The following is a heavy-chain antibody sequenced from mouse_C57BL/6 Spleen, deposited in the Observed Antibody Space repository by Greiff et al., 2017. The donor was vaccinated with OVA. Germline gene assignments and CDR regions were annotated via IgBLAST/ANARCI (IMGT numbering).Heavy chain of an antibody. V-gene: IGHV1-69*01. CDR1: GYTFTSYW. D-gene: IGHD5-1-1*01. Sequence: VQLQQPGAELVMPGASVKLSCKASGYTFTSYWMHWVKQRPGQGLEWIGEIDPSDSYTNYNQKFKGQTTLTVDKSSSTAYMQLSSLTSEDSAVYYCAREVLIPFDYWGQGTTLTVSS. CDR2: IDPSDSYT. CDR3: AREVLIPFDY. J-gene: IGHJ2*01.